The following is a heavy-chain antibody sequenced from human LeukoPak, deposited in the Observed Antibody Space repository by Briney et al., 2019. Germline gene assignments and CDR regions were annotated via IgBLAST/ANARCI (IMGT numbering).Heavy chain of an antibody. V-gene: IGHV6-1*01. CDR2: TYYRSKWYN. CDR1: GDSVSSNSAA. CDR3: ASMKLVAGTLGAFDI. Sequence: SQTLSLTCAISGDSVSSNSAAWNWIRPPPWRGLEWLGRTYYRSKWYNDYAVSVKSRITINPDTSKHQFSLQLNSVTPEHTAVYYCASMKLVAGTLGAFDIWGQGTMVTVSS. J-gene: IGHJ3*02. D-gene: IGHD6-19*01.